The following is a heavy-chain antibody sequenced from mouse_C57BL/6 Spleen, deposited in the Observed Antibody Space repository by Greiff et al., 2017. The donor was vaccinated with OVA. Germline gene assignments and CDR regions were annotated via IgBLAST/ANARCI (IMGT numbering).Heavy chain of an antibody. CDR2: IDPSDSET. CDR3: ARDGSSSYYCDY. Sequence: VQLQQPGAELVRPGSSVKLSCKASGYTFTSYWMHWVKQRPIQGLEWIGNIDPSDSETHYNQKFKDKATLTVDKSSSTAYMQLSSLTSEDSAVYYGARDGSSSYYCDYWGQGTTLTVSS. D-gene: IGHD1-1*01. V-gene: IGHV1-52*01. J-gene: IGHJ2*01. CDR1: GYTFTSYW.